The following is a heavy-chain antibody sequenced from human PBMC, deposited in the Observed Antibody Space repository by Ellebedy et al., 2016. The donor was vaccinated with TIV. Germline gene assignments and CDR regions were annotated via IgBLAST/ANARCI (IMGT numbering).Heavy chain of an antibody. CDR3: AREPSGWVAFDI. CDR2: IHDSGST. CDR1: GDSIISYY. Sequence: MPSETLSLTCSVSGDSIISYYWVWLRQPPGKGLEWIGYIHDSGSTSYNPSLKSRVTISVDTSKNQCSLRLRSVTAADTAIYYCAREPSGWVAFDIWGQGTMVTVSS. D-gene: IGHD6-19*01. V-gene: IGHV4-59*01. J-gene: IGHJ3*02.